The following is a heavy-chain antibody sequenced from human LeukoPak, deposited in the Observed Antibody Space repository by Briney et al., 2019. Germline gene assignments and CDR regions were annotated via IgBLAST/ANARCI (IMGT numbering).Heavy chain of an antibody. D-gene: IGHD2-15*01. CDR2: IDHTGST. V-gene: IGHV4-59*01. CDR1: DDSITIYY. CDR3: ARDYCSGGSCYSDSGHYYYYYYMDV. J-gene: IGHJ6*03. Sequence: PSETLSLTCTVSDDSITIYYWTWIRQPPGKGLEWIGYIDHTGSTNYNPSLNSRVTISRDTSKNHFSLKLSSATAADTAVYYCARDYCSGGSCYSDSGHYYYYYYMDVWGKGTTVTVSS.